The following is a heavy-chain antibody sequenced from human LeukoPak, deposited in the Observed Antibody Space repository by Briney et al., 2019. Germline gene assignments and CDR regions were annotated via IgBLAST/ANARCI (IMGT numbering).Heavy chain of an antibody. CDR3: ARCGYDFWSGYYLGYYYYYMDV. CDR2: MNPNSGNT. D-gene: IGHD3-3*01. CDR1: GCTFTSYD. Sequence: ASVKVSCKASGCTFTSYDINWVRQATGQGLEWMGWMNPNSGNTGYAQKFQGRVTMTRNTSISTAYMELSSLRSEDTAVYYCARCGYDFWSGYYLGYYYYYMDVWGKGTTVTVSS. V-gene: IGHV1-8*01. J-gene: IGHJ6*03.